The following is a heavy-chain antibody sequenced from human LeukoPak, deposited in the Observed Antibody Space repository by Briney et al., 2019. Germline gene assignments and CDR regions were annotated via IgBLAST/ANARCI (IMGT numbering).Heavy chain of an antibody. CDR1: GFTVTINY. CDR3: ARAYDFWSGPGGY. Sequence: GGSLRLSCAASGFTVTINYVSWVRQAPGKGLEWVSLIDRDGNTYYGDSVKGRFTISRGNSKSTVYLQMNSLRADDTAVYYCARAYDFWSGPGGYWGQGTLVTVSS. D-gene: IGHD3-3*01. V-gene: IGHV3-53*01. J-gene: IGHJ4*02. CDR2: IDRDGNT.